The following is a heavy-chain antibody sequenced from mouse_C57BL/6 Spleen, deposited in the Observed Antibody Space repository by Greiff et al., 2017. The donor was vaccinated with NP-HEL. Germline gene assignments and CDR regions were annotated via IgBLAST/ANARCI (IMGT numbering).Heavy chain of an antibody. D-gene: IGHD2-1*01. CDR2: ISSGSSTI. CDR1: GFTFSDYG. Sequence: EVQVVESGGGLVKPGGSLKLSCAASGFTFSDYGMHWVRQAPEKGLEWVAYISSGSSTIYSADTVKGRFTISRDNAKNTLFLQMTRLRSEDTAMYYCARPIYYGLAWFAYWGQGTLVTVSA. V-gene: IGHV5-17*01. J-gene: IGHJ3*01. CDR3: ARPIYYGLAWFAY.